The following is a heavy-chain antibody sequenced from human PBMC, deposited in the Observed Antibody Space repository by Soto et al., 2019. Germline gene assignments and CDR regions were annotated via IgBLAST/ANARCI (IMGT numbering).Heavy chain of an antibody. V-gene: IGHV3-30*18. Sequence: QVQLVESGGGVVQPGTSLRLSCAASGFTFSLYAMHWVRQAPGKGLDWVASISYDGSVENYADSVKGRFDISRDNSRDTLSLQMSSLKTEDTAVYYCAKLGFDSSGASSMFDCWGQGTLVTVSS. CDR1: GFTFSLYA. CDR3: AKLGFDSSGASSMFDC. D-gene: IGHD3-22*01. J-gene: IGHJ4*02. CDR2: ISYDGSVE.